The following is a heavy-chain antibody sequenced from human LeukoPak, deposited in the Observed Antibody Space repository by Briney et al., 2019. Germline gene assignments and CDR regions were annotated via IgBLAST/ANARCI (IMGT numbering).Heavy chain of an antibody. J-gene: IGHJ4*02. CDR1: GFTFSSYA. V-gene: IGHV3-23*01. D-gene: IGHD5-18*01. Sequence: HPGGSLRLSCAASGFTFSSYAMSWVRQAPGKGLEWVSAISGSGGSTYYADSVKGRFTISRDNSKNTLYLQVNSLRAEDTAVYYCAKPRGYSYGGDYWGQGTLVTVSS. CDR3: AKPRGYSYGGDY. CDR2: ISGSGGST.